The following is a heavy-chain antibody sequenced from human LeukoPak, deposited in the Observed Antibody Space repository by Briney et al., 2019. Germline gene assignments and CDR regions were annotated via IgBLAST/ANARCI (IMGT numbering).Heavy chain of an antibody. CDR3: ARHLPTVTTFDY. Sequence: SETLSLTCSVSGGSFNYYYWSWIRQPPGKGLEWIGEINHSGSTNYNPSLKSRVTISVDTSKNQFSLKLSSVTAADTAVYYCARHLPTVTTFDYWGQGTLVTVSS. CDR1: GGSFNYYY. CDR2: INHSGST. V-gene: IGHV4-34*01. J-gene: IGHJ4*02. D-gene: IGHD4-17*01.